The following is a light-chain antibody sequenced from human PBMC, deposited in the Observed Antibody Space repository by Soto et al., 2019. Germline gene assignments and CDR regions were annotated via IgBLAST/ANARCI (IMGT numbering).Light chain of an antibody. V-gene: IGKV3-20*01. J-gene: IGKJ4*01. CDR2: GAS. CDR3: QQYGGSPRVT. CDR1: QSVSSNY. Sequence: EIVLTQSPGTLSLSPGERATLSCRASQSVSSNYLAWYQQKPGQAPRLLIYGASSRATGIPDRFIGSGSGTDFPLTISRLEPEDFAVYYCQQYGGSPRVTFGGGPKVEIK.